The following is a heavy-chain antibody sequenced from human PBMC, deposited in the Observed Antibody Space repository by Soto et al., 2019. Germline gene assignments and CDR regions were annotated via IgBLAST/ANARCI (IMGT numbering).Heavy chain of an antibody. CDR2: ISGSGGST. CDR3: ANGERTMVRGVNRFDY. J-gene: IGHJ4*02. CDR1: GFTFSSYA. Sequence: EVQLLESGGGLVQSGGSLRLSCAASGFTFSSYAMSWVRQAPGKGLEWVSAISGSGGSTYYADSVKGRFTISRDNSKNTLYLQMNSLRAEDTAVYYCANGERTMVRGVNRFDYWGQGTLVTVSS. D-gene: IGHD3-10*01. V-gene: IGHV3-23*01.